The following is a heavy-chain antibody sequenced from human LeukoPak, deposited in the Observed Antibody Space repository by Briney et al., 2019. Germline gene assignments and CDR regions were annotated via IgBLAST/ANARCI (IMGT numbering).Heavy chain of an antibody. J-gene: IGHJ3*02. D-gene: IGHD2-15*01. CDR2: INPNSGGT. Sequence: ASVKVSCKASGYAYIHWVRQAPGQGLEWMGWINPNSGGTNYAQKFQGWVTMTRDTSISTAYMELSRLRSDDTAVYYCARRGYCSGGSCPDAFDIWGQGTMVTVSS. CDR3: ARRGYCSGGSCPDAFDI. CDR1: GYAY. V-gene: IGHV1-2*04.